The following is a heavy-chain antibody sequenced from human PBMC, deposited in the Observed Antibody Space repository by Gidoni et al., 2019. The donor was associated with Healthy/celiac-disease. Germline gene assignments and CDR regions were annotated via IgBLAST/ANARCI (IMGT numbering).Heavy chain of an antibody. V-gene: IGHV4-34*01. D-gene: IGHD5-18*01. CDR1: GGSFSGYY. CDR3: ARGLGSYGSYFDY. Sequence: QVQLQQWGAGLLKPSETLSLTCAVYGGSFSGYYWSWIRQPPGKGLEWIGEINHSGSTNYNPSLKSRVTISVDTSKNQFSLKLSSVTAADTAVYYCARGLGSYGSYFDYWGQGTLVTVSS. CDR2: INHSGST. J-gene: IGHJ4*02.